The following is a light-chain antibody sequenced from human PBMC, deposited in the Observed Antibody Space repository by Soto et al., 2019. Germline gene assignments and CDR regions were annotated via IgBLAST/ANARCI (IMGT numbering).Light chain of an antibody. V-gene: IGKV3-15*01. J-gene: IGKJ1*01. CDR3: QQYNNWPPEGT. Sequence: EIVMTQSPATLSVSPGERANLSCRASQSVSSNLAWYQQKPGQAHRLLIYGASTRATGIPARFSGSGSGTEFTLTISSLQSEDFAVYYCQQYNNWPPEGTFGQGTKVDIK. CDR1: QSVSSN. CDR2: GAS.